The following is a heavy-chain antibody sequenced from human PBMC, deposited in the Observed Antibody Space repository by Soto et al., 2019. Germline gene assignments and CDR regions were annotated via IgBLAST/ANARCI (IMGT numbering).Heavy chain of an antibody. CDR3: ARRYGGYFDY. V-gene: IGHV4-59*08. CDR1: GGSISSYY. CDR2: IYYSGST. Sequence: SETLSLTCTVSGGSISSYYCSWIRQPPGKGLEWIGYIYYSGSTNYNPSLKSRVTISVDTSKNQFSLKLSSVTAADTAVYYCARRYGGYFDYWGQGTLVTVSS. J-gene: IGHJ4*02. D-gene: IGHD4-17*01.